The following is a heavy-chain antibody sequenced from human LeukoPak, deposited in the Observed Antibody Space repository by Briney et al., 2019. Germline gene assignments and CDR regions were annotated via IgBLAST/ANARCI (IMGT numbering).Heavy chain of an antibody. CDR3: ARSTRDGYNHYHYYYMDV. CDR2: IYSGGHT. D-gene: IGHD5-24*01. V-gene: IGHV3-53*01. Sequence: PGGSLRLSCAASGFIVSSSYMNWVRQAPGKGLEWVSVIYSGGHTYYTDSAKGRFTISRDNSNNTLYLYMNSLRPDDTAVYYCARSTRDGYNHYHYYYMDVWGKGTTVTVSS. J-gene: IGHJ6*03. CDR1: GFIVSSSY.